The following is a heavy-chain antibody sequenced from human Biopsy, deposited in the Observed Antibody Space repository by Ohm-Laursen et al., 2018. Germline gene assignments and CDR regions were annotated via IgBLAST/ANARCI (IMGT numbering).Heavy chain of an antibody. D-gene: IGHD6-19*01. CDR2: VSGYNGNT. CDR1: GYAFDTDG. J-gene: IGHJ4*02. V-gene: IGHV1-18*01. Sequence: VSSVKVSCKTSGYAFDTDGITWVRQAPGQGLEWMGWVSGYNGNTNYAQKLQGRVTMTIDTSTSTVYMELRSLRSDDTAVYFCEKGGLSSGPLAYWGQGTLVTVSS. CDR3: EKGGLSSGPLAY.